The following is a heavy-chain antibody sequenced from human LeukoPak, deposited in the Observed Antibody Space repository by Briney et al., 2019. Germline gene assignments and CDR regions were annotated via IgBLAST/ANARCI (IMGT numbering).Heavy chain of an antibody. J-gene: IGHJ4*02. CDR1: GYSFTNQW. D-gene: IGHD3-10*01. V-gene: IGHV5-51*01. CDR3: AISTGWFGDYDY. Sequence: GESLKISCKGSGYSFTNQWIGWVRQTPGKGLEWMGTIYGGDSDTRYSPSFRGQVTISVDQSISTAYLQRGSLQASDSAMYYCAISTGWFGDYDYWGKGTLVTVSS. CDR2: IYGGDSDT.